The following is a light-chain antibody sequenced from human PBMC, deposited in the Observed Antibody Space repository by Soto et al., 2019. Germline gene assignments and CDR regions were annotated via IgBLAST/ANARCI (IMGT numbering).Light chain of an antibody. V-gene: IGLV1-44*01. CDR2: SNN. J-gene: IGLJ3*02. CDR1: NSNIGSNT. CDR3: AAWDDNLNGPV. Sequence: QPVLTQPPSASGTPGQRVAISCSGSNSNIGSNTVNWYQQLPGTAPKLLIYSNNQRPSGVSDRFSGSKSGTSASLAISGLQSEDEADYYCAAWDDNLNGPVFGGGTKLTVL.